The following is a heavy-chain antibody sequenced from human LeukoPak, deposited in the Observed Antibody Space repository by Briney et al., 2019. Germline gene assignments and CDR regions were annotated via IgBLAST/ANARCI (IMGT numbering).Heavy chain of an antibody. V-gene: IGHV3-53*01. D-gene: IGHD3-16*01. Sequence: GGSLRLSCAASGFTVSSSYMSWVRQAPGKGLEWVSIIYSSGDTYHADSVKGRFTISRDNSKNTLYLQMNSLRAEDTAVYYCARGPVADGWGYFDCWAQGTLVTVSS. CDR3: ARGPVADGWGYFDC. J-gene: IGHJ4*02. CDR1: GFTVSSSY. CDR2: IYSSGDT.